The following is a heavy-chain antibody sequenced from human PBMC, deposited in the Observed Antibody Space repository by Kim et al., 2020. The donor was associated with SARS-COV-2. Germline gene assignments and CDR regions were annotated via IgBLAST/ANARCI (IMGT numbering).Heavy chain of an antibody. J-gene: IGHJ4*02. CDR1: GFTFSSYA. Sequence: GGSLRLSCAASGFTFSSYAMHWVRQAPGKGLEWVAVISYDGSNKYYADSVKGRFTISRDNSKNTLYLQMNSLRAEDTAVYYCARPRGAGYFDYWGQGTLVTVSS. D-gene: IGHD3-10*01. V-gene: IGHV3-30-3*01. CDR3: ARPRGAGYFDY. CDR2: ISYDGSNK.